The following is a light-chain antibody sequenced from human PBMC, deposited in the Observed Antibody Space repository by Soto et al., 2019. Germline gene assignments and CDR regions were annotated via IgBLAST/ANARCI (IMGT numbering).Light chain of an antibody. CDR1: XXXXSXX. Sequence: EIVLTQSPGTLSLSPGXXXXXXXXASXXXXSXXXAWYQQKPGQAPRLVIYGASSRATGIPDRFSGSGSGTDFTLTISRLEPEDFAVYYXXXXGXXXPGEFTFGPGTKVDLK. CDR3: XXXGXXXPGEFT. J-gene: IGKJ3*01. CDR2: GAS. V-gene: IGKV3-20*01.